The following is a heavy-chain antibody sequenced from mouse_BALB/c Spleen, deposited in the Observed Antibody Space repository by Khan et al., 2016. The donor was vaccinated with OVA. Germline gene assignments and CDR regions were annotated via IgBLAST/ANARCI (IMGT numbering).Heavy chain of an antibody. CDR3: ARGTTASYWYFDV. J-gene: IGHJ1*01. CDR1: GYSFTSYW. CDR2: IHHSDSEI. Sequence: QVQLQQPGADLVRPGASVKLSCKASGYSFTSYWMNWVQQRPGQGLEWIGLIHHSDSEIRLNQKFKDKATLTVDKSSSTAYMHLSSPTSEDSAVYYSARGTTASYWYFDVWGAGTTVTVSS. V-gene: IGHV1-74*01. D-gene: IGHD1-2*01.